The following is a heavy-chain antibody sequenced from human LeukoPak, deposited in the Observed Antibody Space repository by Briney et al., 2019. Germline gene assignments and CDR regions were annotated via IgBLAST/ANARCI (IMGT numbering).Heavy chain of an antibody. J-gene: IGHJ4*02. V-gene: IGHV3-15*01. CDR2: IKSKTDGGTT. CDR1: GFTFSNAW. Sequence: ETGGSLRLSCAASGFTFSNAWMSWVRQAPGKGLEWVGRIKSKTDGGTTDYAAPVKGGFTISRDDSKNTLYLQMNSLKTEDTAVYYCTTDPEYGDFPTYWGQGTLVTVSS. CDR3: TTDPEYGDFPTY. D-gene: IGHD4-17*01.